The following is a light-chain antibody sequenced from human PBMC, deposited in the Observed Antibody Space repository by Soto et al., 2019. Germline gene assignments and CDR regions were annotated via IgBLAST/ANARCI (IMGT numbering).Light chain of an antibody. CDR1: QDIGTW. V-gene: IGKV1-12*01. CDR3: QQANSFPLWT. J-gene: IGKJ1*01. CDR2: PAS. Sequence: DIQMTQSPSSVSASIGDRVIITCRASQDIGTWLAWYQQKPGQVPNLLMYPASSLHSGVPSRFRGSGSCTQFTLTISSLQPEDFATYYRQQANSFPLWTVGQRTKVDIK.